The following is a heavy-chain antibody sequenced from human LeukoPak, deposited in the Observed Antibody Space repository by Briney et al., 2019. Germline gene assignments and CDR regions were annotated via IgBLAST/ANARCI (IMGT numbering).Heavy chain of an antibody. CDR2: ISPYNGNT. J-gene: IGHJ5*02. D-gene: IGHD3-22*01. Sequence: GASVKVSCKASGYTFTGYYMHWVRQAPGQGLEWMGWISPYNGNTNYAQKLQGRVTMTTDTPTSTAYMELRSLRSDDTAVYYCARDLYYYDSSGYSGWFDPGARETLVPVS. CDR1: GYTFTGYY. V-gene: IGHV1-18*04. CDR3: ARDLYYYDSSGYSGWFDP.